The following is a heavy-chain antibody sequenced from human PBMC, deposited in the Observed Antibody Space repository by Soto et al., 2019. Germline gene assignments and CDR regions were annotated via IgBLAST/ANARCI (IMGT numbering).Heavy chain of an antibody. V-gene: IGHV3-7*01. Sequence: GGSLRLSCAASGLTLSSSWMGWVRQAPGKGLEWVANIKQDESEKYYVDSVKGRFTISRDNAKNSLYLQMDSLRAEDTAVYYCARGSGFCGRTSYCFDYWGQGALVTVSS. J-gene: IGHJ4*02. CDR2: IKQDESEK. CDR3: ARGSGFCGRTSYCFDY. CDR1: GLTLSSSW. D-gene: IGHD2-2*01.